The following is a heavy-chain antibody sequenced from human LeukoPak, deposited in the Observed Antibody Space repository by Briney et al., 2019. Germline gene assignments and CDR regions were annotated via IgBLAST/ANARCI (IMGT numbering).Heavy chain of an antibody. Sequence: GGSLRLSCAASGFIVSSNYVSWVRQAPGKGLEWVSIIYSDGSTYYADSVKGRFTISRDNFKNILYFDMNSLRVEDTAVYYCATPLDYYDSSGYHQGGDWGQGTLVTVSS. CDR1: GFIVSSNY. V-gene: IGHV3-53*01. CDR3: ATPLDYYDSSGYHQGGD. D-gene: IGHD3-22*01. CDR2: IYSDGST. J-gene: IGHJ4*02.